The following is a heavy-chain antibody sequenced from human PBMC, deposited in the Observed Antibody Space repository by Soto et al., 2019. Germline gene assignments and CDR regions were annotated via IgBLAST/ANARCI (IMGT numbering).Heavy chain of an antibody. D-gene: IGHD2-2*01. J-gene: IGHJ4*02. CDR3: ARGYCSSIGCSHYFHY. V-gene: IGHV1-2*02. CDR2: INPTSGGT. Sequence: XSVKVACTASGYPLTGYYVHWVRQAPGQGLEWMALINPTSGGTNYAQKFQGRVTMTWDTSISTAYMELSRLTSDDTAIYYCARGYCSSIGCSHYFHYWGQGTLVTSPQ. CDR1: GYPLTGYY.